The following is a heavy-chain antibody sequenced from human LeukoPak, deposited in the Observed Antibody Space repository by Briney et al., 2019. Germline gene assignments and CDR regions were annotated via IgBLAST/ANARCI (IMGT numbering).Heavy chain of an antibody. Sequence: PVGSLRLSCAASGFTFSSYAMHWVRQAPGKGLEWVAVISYDGSNKYYADSLKGRFTISRDNSKNTLYLQMNSLRSEDTAVYYCARVVKGYYDWYFDYWGQGTLVTVSS. CDR1: GFTFSSYA. D-gene: IGHD3-22*01. CDR3: ARVVKGYYDWYFDY. J-gene: IGHJ4*02. V-gene: IGHV3-30*04. CDR2: ISYDGSNK.